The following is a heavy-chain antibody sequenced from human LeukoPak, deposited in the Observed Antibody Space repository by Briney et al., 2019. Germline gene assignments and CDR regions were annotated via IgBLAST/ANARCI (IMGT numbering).Heavy chain of an antibody. CDR3: ARGSPTTNKGAYGWFDP. J-gene: IGHJ5*02. V-gene: IGHV4-4*07. CDR1: GGSITGYY. CDR2: IYTSGST. D-gene: IGHD1-14*01. Sequence: SETLSLTCSVSGGSITGYYWSWTRQPAGKGLEWIGRIYTSGSTNYNPSLKSRVTMSFDTSKNQFSLKLSSVTAADTAVYYCARGSPTTNKGAYGWFDPWGQGTLVTVSS.